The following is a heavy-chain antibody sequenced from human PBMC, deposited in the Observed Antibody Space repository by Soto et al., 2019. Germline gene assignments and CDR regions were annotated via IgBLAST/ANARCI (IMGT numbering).Heavy chain of an antibody. V-gene: IGHV1-18*04. CDR1: GYTFTSYG. CDR3: ARDQGRGKYYDFWSGYYTYYYYGMDV. J-gene: IGHJ6*02. D-gene: IGHD3-3*01. Sequence: ASVKVSCKSSGYTFTSYGISWVRQAPGQGLEWMGWISAYNGNTNYAQKLQGRVTMTTDTSTSTAYMELRSLRSDDTAVYYCARDQGRGKYYDFWSGYYTYYYYGMDVWGQGNTVTVSS. CDR2: ISAYNGNT.